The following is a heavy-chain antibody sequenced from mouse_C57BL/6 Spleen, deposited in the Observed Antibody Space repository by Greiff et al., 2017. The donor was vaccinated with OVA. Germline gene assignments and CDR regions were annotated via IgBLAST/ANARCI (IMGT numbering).Heavy chain of an antibody. J-gene: IGHJ4*01. V-gene: IGHV1-50*01. CDR1: GYTFTSYW. D-gene: IGHD1-1*01. Sequence: QVQLQQPGAELVKPGASVKLSCKASGYTFTSYWMQWVKQRPGQGLEWIGEIDPSDSYTNYNQKFKGKATLTVDTSSSTAYMQLSSLTSEDSAVYYCGRSTNYAVDYWGQGTSVTVSS. CDR2: IDPSDSYT. CDR3: GRSTNYAVDY.